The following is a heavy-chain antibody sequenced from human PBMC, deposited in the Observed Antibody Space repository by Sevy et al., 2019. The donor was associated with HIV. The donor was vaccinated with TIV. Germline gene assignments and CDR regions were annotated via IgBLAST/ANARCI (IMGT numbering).Heavy chain of an antibody. J-gene: IGHJ4*02. CDR1: GFTFSTYE. Sequence: GGSLRLSCAASGFTFSTYEMNWVRQAPGRGLEWVSYISSSGSTIYYADSVKGRFTISRDNAKNSLYLQMNSLRAEDTAVYYCARGEWGGVNYWGQRTLVTVSS. CDR2: ISSSGSTI. V-gene: IGHV3-48*03. D-gene: IGHD3-16*01. CDR3: ARGEWGGVNY.